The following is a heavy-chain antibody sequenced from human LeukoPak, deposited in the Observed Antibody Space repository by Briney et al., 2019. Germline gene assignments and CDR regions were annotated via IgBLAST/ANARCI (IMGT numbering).Heavy chain of an antibody. V-gene: IGHV3-74*01. D-gene: IGHD3-10*01. CDR2: INTDGSST. CDR3: ARSDSGSSYYGMDV. Sequence: PGESLRLSCAASGFTFSSYWMHWVRQAPGKGLVWVSRINTDGSSTSYADSVKGRFTISRDNAKNTLYLQMNSLRAEDTALYYCARSDSGSSYYGMDVWGQGTTVTVSS. J-gene: IGHJ6*02. CDR1: GFTFSSYW.